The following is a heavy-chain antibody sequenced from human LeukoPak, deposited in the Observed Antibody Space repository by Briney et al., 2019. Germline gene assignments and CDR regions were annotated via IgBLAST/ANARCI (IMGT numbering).Heavy chain of an antibody. D-gene: IGHD1-26*01. CDR1: GYTFTSYA. CDR3: ARDSLARKWELQTGYMDV. J-gene: IGHJ6*03. V-gene: IGHV1-3*01. Sequence: ASVKVSCKASGYTFTSYAMHWVRQAPGQRLEWMGWINAGNGNTKYSQKFQGRVTITRDTSASTAYMELSSLRSEDTAVYYCARDSLARKWELQTGYMDVWGKGTTVTVSS. CDR2: INAGNGNT.